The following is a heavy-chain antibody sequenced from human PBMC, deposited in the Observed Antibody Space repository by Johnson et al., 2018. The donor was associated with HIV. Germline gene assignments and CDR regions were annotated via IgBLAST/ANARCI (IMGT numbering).Heavy chain of an antibody. V-gene: IGHV3-23*04. D-gene: IGHD3-22*01. CDR1: GFTFEDYG. J-gene: IGHJ3*01. Sequence: VQLVESGGGAVRPGGSLRLSCVVSGFTFEDYGMSWVRQAPGKGLEWVSAISGSGGITYYADSVKGRFTISRDNSNNTLYLQMNSLRAEDTAVYYCAKRFGYDNRGDQFDFWGQGAMVTVSS. CDR2: ISGSGGIT. CDR3: AKRFGYDNRGDQFDF.